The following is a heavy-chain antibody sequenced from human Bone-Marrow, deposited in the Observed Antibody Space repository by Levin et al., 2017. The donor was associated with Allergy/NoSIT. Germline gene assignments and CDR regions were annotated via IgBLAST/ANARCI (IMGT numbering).Heavy chain of an antibody. Sequence: SCEASGFPFNSHGIHWVRQAPGRGLEWVAIISFDGSHQYYADSVKGRFTVSRDNSKNTVSLQMNSLRTDDTATYYCAKKPTTSWAVDYWGQGTLVTVS. CDR2: ISFDGSHQ. CDR3: AKKPTTSWAVDY. V-gene: IGHV3-30*18. D-gene: IGHD1-14*01. CDR1: GFPFNSHG. J-gene: IGHJ4*02.